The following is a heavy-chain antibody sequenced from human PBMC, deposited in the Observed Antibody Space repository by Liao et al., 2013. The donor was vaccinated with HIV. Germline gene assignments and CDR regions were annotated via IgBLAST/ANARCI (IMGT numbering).Heavy chain of an antibody. J-gene: IGHJ3*02. V-gene: IGHV4-34*01. CDR3: AREQEVGNHFDI. Sequence: QVQLQQWGAGLLKPSETLSLTCAVYGGSFSGYYWSWIRQPPGKGLEWIGEINHSGSTNYNPSLKSRVTISVDTSRNQFSLRLNSVTAADTAVYYCAREQEVGNHFDIWGQGDNGHRLF. CDR2: INHSGST. D-gene: IGHD1-26*01. CDR1: GGSFSGYY.